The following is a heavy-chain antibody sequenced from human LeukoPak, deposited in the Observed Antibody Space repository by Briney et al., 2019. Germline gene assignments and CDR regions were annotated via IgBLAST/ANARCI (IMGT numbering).Heavy chain of an antibody. CDR2: ISGSGGST. Sequence: PGGSLRLSCAASGFTFSSYAMSWVRQAPGKGLEWVSAISGSGGSTYYADSVKGRFTISRDNSKNTLYLQMNSPRAEDTAVYYCATTYGSGTYYFDYWGQGTLVTVSS. CDR3: ATTYGSGTYYFDY. V-gene: IGHV3-23*01. CDR1: GFTFSSYA. J-gene: IGHJ4*02. D-gene: IGHD3-10*01.